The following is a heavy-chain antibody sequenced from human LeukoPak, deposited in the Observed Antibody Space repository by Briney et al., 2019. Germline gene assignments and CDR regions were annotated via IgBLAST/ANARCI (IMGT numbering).Heavy chain of an antibody. V-gene: IGHV3-30*04. D-gene: IGHD3-3*01. CDR3: AREIRGYYAAY. CDR2: ISYDGSFQ. Sequence: GGSLRLSCAASGFNFVNYAMHRVRQAPGKGLDWVALISYDGSFQSYADSVKGRFTISRDSSTNTVFLQMNSLRDEDTAMYYCAREIRGYYAAYWGQGILVTVSS. J-gene: IGHJ4*02. CDR1: GFNFVNYA.